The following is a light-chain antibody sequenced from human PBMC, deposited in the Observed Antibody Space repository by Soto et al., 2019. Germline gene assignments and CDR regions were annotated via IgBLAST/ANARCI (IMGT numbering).Light chain of an antibody. J-gene: IGLJ1*01. Sequence: QSVLTQPPSVSGAPGQRVTISCTGSSSNIGAGYDVHWYQQLPGTAPKLLISGNSNRPSGVPDRFSDSKSGTSASLAITGLQAEDEADYYCQSYDSSLSGSVFGPGTKVTVL. V-gene: IGLV1-40*01. CDR3: QSYDSSLSGSV. CDR1: SSNIGAGYD. CDR2: GNS.